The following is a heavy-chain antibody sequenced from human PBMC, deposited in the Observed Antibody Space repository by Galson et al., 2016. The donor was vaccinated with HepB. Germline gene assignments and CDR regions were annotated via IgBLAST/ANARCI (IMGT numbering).Heavy chain of an antibody. CDR1: GFSFSNYD. D-gene: IGHD4-23*01. V-gene: IGHV3-13*05. CDR3: ARDKDGGYDY. J-gene: IGHJ4*02. CDR2: ISSAGEQ. Sequence: SLRLSCAASGFSFSNYDIHWVRQVTGTGLEWVSAISSAGEQHYAASVRGRITISRVNAKNSVYLQMNSLRAEDTAVYFCARDKDGGYDYWGQGTLVTVSS.